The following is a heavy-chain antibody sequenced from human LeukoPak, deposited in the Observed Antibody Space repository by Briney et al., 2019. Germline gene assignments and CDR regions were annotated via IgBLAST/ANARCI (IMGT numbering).Heavy chain of an antibody. Sequence: ASVKVSCKASGYTFTGYYMHWVRQAPGQGLEWMVWIIPNSGGTDYTQKIQGSDTMIRDTSISTAYMELSRLRSDDTAVYYCARGLGDVGSLWGQGTLVTVSS. V-gene: IGHV1-2*02. J-gene: IGHJ4*02. CDR2: IIPNSGGT. CDR1: GYTFTGYY. D-gene: IGHD3-16*01. CDR3: ARGLGDVGSL.